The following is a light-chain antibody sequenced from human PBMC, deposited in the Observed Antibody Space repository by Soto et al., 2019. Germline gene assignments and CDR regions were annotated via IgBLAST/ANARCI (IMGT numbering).Light chain of an antibody. CDR2: EDS. V-gene: IGLV2-23*01. J-gene: IGLJ3*02. CDR1: SSDVGTYNL. Sequence: QSALTQPASVSGSPGQSITISCTGTSSDVGTYNLVSWYQQHPGKAPKVMIYEDSKRPSGISNRFSGSKSGNTASLTISGLQAEDEADYYCFSYAGSGTWVFGGGTQLTVL. CDR3: FSYAGSGTWV.